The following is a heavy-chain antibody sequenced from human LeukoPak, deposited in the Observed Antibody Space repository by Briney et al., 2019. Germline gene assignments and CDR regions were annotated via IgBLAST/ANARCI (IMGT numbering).Heavy chain of an antibody. D-gene: IGHD3-22*01. V-gene: IGHV3-21*01. Sequence: GGSLRLPCAASGFTFSSYSMNWVRQAPGKGLEWVSSISSSSSYIYYADSVKGRFTISRDNAKNSLYLHMNSLRAEDTAVYYCARDFSPVVVTPRGYFDYWGQGTLVTVSS. J-gene: IGHJ4*02. CDR3: ARDFSPVVVTPRGYFDY. CDR2: ISSSSSYI. CDR1: GFTFSSYS.